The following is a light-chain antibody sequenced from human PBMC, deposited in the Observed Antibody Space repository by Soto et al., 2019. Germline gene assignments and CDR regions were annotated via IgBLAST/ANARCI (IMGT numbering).Light chain of an antibody. V-gene: IGKV1-16*01. CDR2: AAS. CDR1: QDINKW. Sequence: DIQMTQSPSSLSASVGDRITITCRASQDINKWLTWFQQKPGKAPKSLISAASTLQSGVPSRFSGSGSGTDFTLTISSLQPEDFATYYCQQFNDYPMTFGQGTRLEIK. CDR3: QQFNDYPMT. J-gene: IGKJ5*01.